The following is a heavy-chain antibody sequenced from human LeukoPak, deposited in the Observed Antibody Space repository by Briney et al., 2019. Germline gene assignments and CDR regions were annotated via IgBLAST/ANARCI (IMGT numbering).Heavy chain of an antibody. CDR1: GLTFSSYS. J-gene: IGHJ3*02. Sequence: GGSLRLSLAASGLTFSSYSMNWVRQAPGKGLEWVSSISSSSNYIYYADSVKGRFTISRDNAKNSLYLQMNSLRAEDTAVYYCAREGGQWLPEDAFDIWGQGTMVTVSS. CDR3: AREGGQWLPEDAFDI. CDR2: ISSSSNYI. V-gene: IGHV3-21*01. D-gene: IGHD6-19*01.